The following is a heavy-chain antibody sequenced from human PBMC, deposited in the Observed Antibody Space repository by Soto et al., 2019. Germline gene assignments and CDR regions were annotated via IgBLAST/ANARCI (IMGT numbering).Heavy chain of an antibody. D-gene: IGHD3-16*02. CDR2: IYYSGST. CDR3: ARVGRLPLGELSFDY. Sequence: SENLSLTCAVYGGSFSGYYWIWIRQPPGKGLEWIGYIYYSGSTNYNPSLKSRVTISVDTSKNQFSLKLSSVTAADTAVYYCARVGRLPLGELSFDYWGQGTLVTVSS. V-gene: IGHV4-59*01. J-gene: IGHJ4*02. CDR1: GGSFSGYY.